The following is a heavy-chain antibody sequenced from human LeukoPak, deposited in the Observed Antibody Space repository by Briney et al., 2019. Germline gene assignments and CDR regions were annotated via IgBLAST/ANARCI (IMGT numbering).Heavy chain of an antibody. D-gene: IGHD3-16*01. CDR2: VNHSGST. J-gene: IGHJ6*03. Sequence: SETLSLTCTVSGGSISSSSYYWGWIRQPPGKGLEWIGEVNHSGSTNYNPSLKSRVTISVDTSKNQFSLKLSSVTAADTAVYYCARETSQKGAHYMDVWGKGTTVTISS. V-gene: IGHV4-39*07. CDR1: GGSISSSSYY. CDR3: ARETSQKGAHYMDV.